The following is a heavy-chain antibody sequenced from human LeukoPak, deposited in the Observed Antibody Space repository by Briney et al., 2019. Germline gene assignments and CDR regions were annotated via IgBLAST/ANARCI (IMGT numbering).Heavy chain of an antibody. V-gene: IGHV4-30-4*01. CDR1: GGSVRSGDYY. D-gene: IGHD6-13*01. CDR3: ASVELAAAGYYFDY. Sequence: SSETLSLTCTFSGGSVRSGDYYWNWIRQPPGKGLEWVGYISYTGGTQYNPSLNSRVTMSIDTSKNHVSLKMSSVTAADTAVYYCASVELAAAGYYFDYWGQGTLVTVSS. J-gene: IGHJ4*02. CDR2: ISYTGGT.